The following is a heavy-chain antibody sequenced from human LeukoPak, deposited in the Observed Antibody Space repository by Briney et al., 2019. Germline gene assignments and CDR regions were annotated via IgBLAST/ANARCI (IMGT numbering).Heavy chain of an antibody. D-gene: IGHD3-22*01. J-gene: IGHJ4*02. Sequence: SETLSLTCTVSGGSISSYYWSWIRQPAGKGLEWIGRIYTGGSTNYNPSHKSRVTMSVDTSKNQFSLKLSSVTAADTAVYYCARDYDSSGYYDYWGQGTLVTVSS. CDR2: IYTGGST. CDR1: GGSISSYY. CDR3: ARDYDSSGYYDY. V-gene: IGHV4-4*07.